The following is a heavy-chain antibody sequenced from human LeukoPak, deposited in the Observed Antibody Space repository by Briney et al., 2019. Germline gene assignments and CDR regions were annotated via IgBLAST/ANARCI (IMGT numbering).Heavy chain of an antibody. Sequence: ASVKVSCKASGYTFTGYYMHWVRQAPGQGLEWMGWINPNSGGTNYAQKFQGRVTMTRDTSISTAYMELSRLGSDDTAVYYCASRDGYNYVYDYWGQGTLVTVSS. CDR2: INPNSGGT. J-gene: IGHJ4*02. CDR3: ASRDGYNYVYDY. V-gene: IGHV1-2*02. D-gene: IGHD5-24*01. CDR1: GYTFTGYY.